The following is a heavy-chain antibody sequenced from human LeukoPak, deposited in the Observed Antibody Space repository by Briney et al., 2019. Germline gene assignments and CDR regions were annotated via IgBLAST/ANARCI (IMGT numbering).Heavy chain of an antibody. V-gene: IGHV3-21*01. D-gene: IGHD1-26*01. CDR1: GFSISSYE. Sequence: PGGSLRLSCAASGFSISSYEMNWVRQAPGKGLEWVSSISSSSSYIYYADSVKGRFTISRDNAKNSLYLQMNSLRAEDTAVYYCAREYSGSYSTYWGQGTPVTVSS. CDR2: ISSSSSYI. CDR3: AREYSGSYSTY. J-gene: IGHJ4*02.